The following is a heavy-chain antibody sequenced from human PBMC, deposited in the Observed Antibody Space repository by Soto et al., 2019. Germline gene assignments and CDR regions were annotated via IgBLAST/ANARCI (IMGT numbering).Heavy chain of an antibody. CDR2: ISYSGST. D-gene: IGHD1-7*01. CDR1: GGSISSYY. V-gene: IGHV4-59*01. J-gene: IGHJ6*02. Sequence: QVQLQESGPGLVKPSETLSLTCTVSGGSISSYYWSWIRQPPGKGLEWIGYISYSGSTNYNPSLKSRVTISVDTSKNHFSLKLSSLPAPDTAVYYSSIYGLITATTYYYYAMDVWRQGTTVTVSS. CDR3: SIYGLITATTYYYYAMDV.